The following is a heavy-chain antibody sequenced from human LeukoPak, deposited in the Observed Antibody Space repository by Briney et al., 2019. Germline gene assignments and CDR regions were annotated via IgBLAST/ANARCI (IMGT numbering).Heavy chain of an antibody. CDR2: LSHDGRDK. CDR1: GFTLKDYA. Sequence: GGSLRLSCAASGFTLKDYAMYWVRQAPGKGLEWVGVLSHDGRDKYYADSVKGRFTISRDNSKNTLFVQMNNMTTEDTAVYYCARDGQVVVGGAIGYFYYYMDVWGKGTTVTVSS. V-gene: IGHV3-30*04. J-gene: IGHJ6*03. D-gene: IGHD2-2*01. CDR3: ARDGQVVVGGAIGYFYYYMDV.